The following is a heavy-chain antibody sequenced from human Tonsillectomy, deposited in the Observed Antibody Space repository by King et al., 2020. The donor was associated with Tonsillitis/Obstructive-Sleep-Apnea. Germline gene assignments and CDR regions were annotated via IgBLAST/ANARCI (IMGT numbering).Heavy chain of an antibody. CDR2: ISGSGGST. CDR1: GFTFSTYA. Sequence: VQLVESGGGLVQPGGSLRLSCAASGFTFSTYAMTWVRQAPGKGLEWVSAISGSGGSTYYADSVKGRFTISRDNSKNTLYLQMNSRGGEETAVYYCAKDLGWESGMAWGQGTLVTVSS. V-gene: IGHV3-23*04. D-gene: IGHD1-14*01. J-gene: IGHJ5*02. CDR3: AKDLGWESGMA.